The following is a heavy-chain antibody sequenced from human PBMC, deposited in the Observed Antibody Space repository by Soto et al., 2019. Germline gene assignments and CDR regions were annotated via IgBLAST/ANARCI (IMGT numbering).Heavy chain of an antibody. V-gene: IGHV1-2*02. CDR1: GYTFTGYY. J-gene: IGHJ5*02. D-gene: IGHD2-2*01. CDR2: INPNSGGT. Sequence: ASVKVSCKTSGYTFTGYYMHWVRQAPGQGLEWMGWINPNSGGTNYAQKFQGRVTMTRDTSMSTAYMELRSLRSDDTAVYYCARFFSVPVYCSSTSCALAGWFDPWGQGTLVTVSS. CDR3: ARFFSVPVYCSSTSCALAGWFDP.